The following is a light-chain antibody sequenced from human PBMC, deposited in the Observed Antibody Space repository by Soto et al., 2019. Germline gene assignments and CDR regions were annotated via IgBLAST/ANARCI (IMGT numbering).Light chain of an antibody. CDR2: AAS. V-gene: IGKV1-39*01. CDR1: QSSRSY. Sequence: DIQLTQSPSSLSASVGDKVTITCRASQSSRSYLNWYQQKPGKAPKLLIYAASSLQSGVPSRFSGSGSGTDFTLTISSLQPEDFATYYCQQSYSTPITFGQGTRWRL. J-gene: IGKJ5*01. CDR3: QQSYSTPIT.